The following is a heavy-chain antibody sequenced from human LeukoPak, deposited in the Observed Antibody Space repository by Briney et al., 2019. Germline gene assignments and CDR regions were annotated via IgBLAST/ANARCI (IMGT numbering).Heavy chain of an antibody. V-gene: IGHV3-74*01. Sequence: GGSLRLSCAASGFTFSSYWMHWVRQAPGKGLVWVSRINSDGSSTSYADSVKGRFTISRDNSKNTLYLQMNSLRAEDTAVYYCAKDQGTAKPRRLDYWGQGTLVTVSS. CDR1: GFTFSSYW. J-gene: IGHJ4*02. CDR2: INSDGSST. CDR3: AKDQGTAKPRRLDY. D-gene: IGHD6-13*01.